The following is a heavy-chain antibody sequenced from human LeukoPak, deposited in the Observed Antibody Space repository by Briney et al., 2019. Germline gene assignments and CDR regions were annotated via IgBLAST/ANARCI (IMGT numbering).Heavy chain of an antibody. J-gene: IGHJ4*02. CDR2: IDQDGSQQ. CDR3: ARGLATAAAY. V-gene: IGHV3-7*01. CDR1: GFSVSSNY. Sequence: GGSLRLSCAASGFSVSSNYMSWVRQAPGKGLEWLANIDQDGSQQYSVDSVKGRFTIFRDNAKNSVYLQMNSLRGEDTAVYYCARGLATAAAYWGQGTLVTVSS. D-gene: IGHD6-13*01.